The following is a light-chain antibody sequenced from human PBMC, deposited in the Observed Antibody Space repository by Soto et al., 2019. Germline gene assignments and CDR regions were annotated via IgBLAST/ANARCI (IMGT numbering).Light chain of an antibody. CDR2: GAS. Sequence: EIVMTQPPATLSVSPGARAPLSCRASQSVSSNLAWYQQKPGQAPRLLTYGASTRATGIPARFSGSGSGTEFTLTISSLQPEDFAVYYCQQYYNWPRTFGQGTKVDIK. V-gene: IGKV3-15*01. J-gene: IGKJ1*01. CDR3: QQYYNWPRT. CDR1: QSVSSN.